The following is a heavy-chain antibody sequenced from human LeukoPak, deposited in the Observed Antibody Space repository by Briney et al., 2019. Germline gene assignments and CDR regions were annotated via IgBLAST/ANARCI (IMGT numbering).Heavy chain of an antibody. CDR3: ARGGGRTYYYDSSGYYLDY. CDR2: INHSGST. V-gene: IGHV4-34*01. J-gene: IGHJ4*02. Sequence: SETLSLTCAVYGGSFSGYYWSWIRQPPGKGLEWIGEINHSGSTNYNPSLKSRVTISVDTSKNQFSLKLSSVTAADTAVYYCARGGGRTYYYDSSGYYLDYWGQGTLVTVSS. D-gene: IGHD3-22*01. CDR1: GGSFSGYY.